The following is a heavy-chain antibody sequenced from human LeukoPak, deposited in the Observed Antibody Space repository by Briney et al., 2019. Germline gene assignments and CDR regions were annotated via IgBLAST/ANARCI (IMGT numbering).Heavy chain of an antibody. CDR3: ARDPYSGSYGAYYYYYMDV. V-gene: IGHV3-21*01. D-gene: IGHD1-26*01. CDR1: GFTLKNYN. Sequence: VGCLRLSLASSGFTLKNYNMLWVPQAPGRGRAGVSSITSICTYKLYAASVKGRFTISRDNEKNSLDLQMNSLRAADAALYFCARDPYSGSYGAYYYYYMDVWGKGTTVTISS. J-gene: IGHJ6*03. CDR2: ITSICTYK.